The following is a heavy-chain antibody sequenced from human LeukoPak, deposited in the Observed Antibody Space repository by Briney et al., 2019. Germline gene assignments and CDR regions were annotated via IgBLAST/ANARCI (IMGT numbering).Heavy chain of an antibody. Sequence: GGSLRLSCAASGFTFSSYDINWVRQAPGKGLEWVSAISGSGGSTYYADSVKGLFTISRDNSKNTLYLQMNSLRAEDTAVYYCAKTVAGRSDYWGQGTLVTVSS. CDR3: AKTVAGRSDY. CDR2: ISGSGGST. J-gene: IGHJ4*02. V-gene: IGHV3-23*01. D-gene: IGHD6-19*01. CDR1: GFTFSSYD.